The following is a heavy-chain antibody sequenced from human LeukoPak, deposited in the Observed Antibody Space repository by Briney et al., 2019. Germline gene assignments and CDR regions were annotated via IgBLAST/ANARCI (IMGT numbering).Heavy chain of an antibody. CDR3: ARGWGDGYNSPLDY. CDR1: GFTFRSYA. D-gene: IGHD5-24*01. V-gene: IGHV3-23*01. Sequence: GGSLRLSCTASGFTFRSYALSWVRQAPGKGLEWVSATTGSGDKLFYADSVKGRFTISRDNSKNTLYLQMNSLRAEDTAVYYCARGWGDGYNSPLDYWGQGTLVTVSS. CDR2: TTGSGDKL. J-gene: IGHJ4*02.